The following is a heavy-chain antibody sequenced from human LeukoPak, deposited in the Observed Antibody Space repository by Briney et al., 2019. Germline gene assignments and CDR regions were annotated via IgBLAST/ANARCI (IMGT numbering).Heavy chain of an antibody. CDR1: GFTFSDHH. Sequence: PGGSLRLSCAASGFTFSDHHMDWVRPAPGEGLEWVARIRNKANRYTTEYAASVKGRFTISRDDSENSLYLQMDSLKTEDTAVYYCARSPLGIAPFDYWGQGTLVTVSS. J-gene: IGHJ4*02. V-gene: IGHV3-72*01. CDR2: IRNKANRYTT. CDR3: ARSPLGIAPFDY. D-gene: IGHD7-27*01.